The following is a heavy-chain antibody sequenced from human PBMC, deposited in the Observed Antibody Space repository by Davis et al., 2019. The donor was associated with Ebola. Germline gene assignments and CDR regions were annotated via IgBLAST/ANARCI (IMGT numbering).Heavy chain of an antibody. D-gene: IGHD3-22*01. CDR3: ARGDSYYDPSGYYAGPEAPDH. V-gene: IGHV4-30-4*07. CDR1: GGFVSSGGYS. CDR2: YYYTGST. Sequence: SETLSLTCAVSGGFVSSGGYSWSWIRQPPGKGLEWIGYYYYTGSTYYNPSLKSRATISVDTSKNQFSLKLTSVTAADTAVYYCARGDSYYDPSGYYAGPEAPDHWGQGTLVSVSS. J-gene: IGHJ4*02.